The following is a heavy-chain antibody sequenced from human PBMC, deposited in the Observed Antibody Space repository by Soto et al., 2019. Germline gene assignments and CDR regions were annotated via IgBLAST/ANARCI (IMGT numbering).Heavy chain of an antibody. CDR3: ARTQQRITIFGVVPYYYGMDV. J-gene: IGHJ6*02. V-gene: IGHV4-39*01. CDR2: IYYSGST. D-gene: IGHD3-3*01. Sequence: SETLSLTCTVSGGSICSSSYYWGWNRQPPGKGLEWIGSIYYSGSTYYNPSLKSRVTISVDTSKNQFSLKLSSVTAADTAVYYCARTQQRITIFGVVPYYYGMDVWGQGTTVTVSS. CDR1: GGSICSSSYY.